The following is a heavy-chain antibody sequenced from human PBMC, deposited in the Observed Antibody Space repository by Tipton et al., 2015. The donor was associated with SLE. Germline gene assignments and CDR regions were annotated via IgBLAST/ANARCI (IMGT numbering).Heavy chain of an antibody. CDR2: IYYSGST. V-gene: IGHV4-31*03. J-gene: IGHJ3*02. CDR1: GGSISSGGYY. CDR3: ARESRQPDAFDI. D-gene: IGHD6-13*01. Sequence: TLSLTCTVSGGSISSGGYYWSWIRQHPGKGLEWIGYIYYSGSTYYNPSLKSRVTISVDTSKNQFSLKLSSVTAADTAVYYCARESRQPDAFDIWGQGTMVTVSS.